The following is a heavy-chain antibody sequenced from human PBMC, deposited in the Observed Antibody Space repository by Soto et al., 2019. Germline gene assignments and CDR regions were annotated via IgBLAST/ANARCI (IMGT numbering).Heavy chain of an antibody. D-gene: IGHD2-21*02. Sequence: ASVKVSCKASGYTFTSYAMHWVRQAPGQGLEWMGWINAGNGNTKYSQKFQGRVTITRDTSASTAYTELSSLRSEDTAVYYCARSIVVVTALDYWGQGTLVTVSS. V-gene: IGHV1-3*01. CDR1: GYTFTSYA. CDR3: ARSIVVVTALDY. J-gene: IGHJ4*02. CDR2: INAGNGNT.